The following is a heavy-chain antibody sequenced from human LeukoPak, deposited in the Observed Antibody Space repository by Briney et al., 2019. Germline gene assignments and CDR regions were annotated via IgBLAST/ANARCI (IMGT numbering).Heavy chain of an antibody. CDR1: GYIFTIYG. CDR2: ISAYNGDT. CDR3: ARGLYSSSWPTYDY. Sequence: ASVKVFCKAYGYIFTIYGFTWVRQAPGQGLEWMVWISAYNGDTNYAQKFQGRVTMTTDTSTSTAYMELRSLRSDDTAVYYCARGLYSSSWPTYDYWGQGTLVTVSS. J-gene: IGHJ4*02. V-gene: IGHV1-18*01. D-gene: IGHD6-13*01.